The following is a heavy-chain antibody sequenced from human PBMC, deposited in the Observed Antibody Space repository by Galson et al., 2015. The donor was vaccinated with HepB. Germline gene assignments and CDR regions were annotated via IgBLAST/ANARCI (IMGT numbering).Heavy chain of an antibody. CDR2: INTSGGST. Sequence: SVKVSCKASGYTFTSYYMHWVRQAPGQGLEWMGIINTSGGSTSYAQKFQGRVTMTRDTSTSTVYMELSSLISEDTAVYYCARGGIAAAGSYYYYGMDVWGQVTTVTVSS. CDR3: ARGGIAAAGSYYYYGMDV. J-gene: IGHJ6*02. CDR1: GYTFTSYY. V-gene: IGHV1-46*01. D-gene: IGHD6-13*01.